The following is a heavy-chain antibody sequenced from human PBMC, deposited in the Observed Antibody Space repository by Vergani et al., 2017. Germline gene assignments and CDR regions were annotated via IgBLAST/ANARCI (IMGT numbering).Heavy chain of an antibody. CDR3: ARDLRTWGYMDD. Sequence: QVQLQESGPGLVKPSQTLALTCTVSGGSISSGGYYWSWVRQHPGKGLEWVGYIYYSGSTYYNPSLNSRVTISVDTSKNQFSLKLSSVTAADTAVYYCARDLRTWGYMDDWGKGTTVTVSS. J-gene: IGHJ6*03. CDR1: GGSISSGGYY. V-gene: IGHV4-31*03. D-gene: IGHD3-16*01. CDR2: IYYSGST.